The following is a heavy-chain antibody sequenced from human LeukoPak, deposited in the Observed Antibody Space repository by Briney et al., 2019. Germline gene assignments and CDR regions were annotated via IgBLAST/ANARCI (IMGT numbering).Heavy chain of an antibody. CDR2: IYYSGST. Sequence: SETLSLTCTVSGGSISSSSYYWGWIRQPPGKGLERIGSIYYSGSTYYNPSLKSRVTISVDTSKNQFSLKLSSVTAADTAVYYCARGDSSSWYSNRFDPWGQGTLVTVSS. CDR1: GGSISSSSYY. V-gene: IGHV4-39*01. J-gene: IGHJ5*02. CDR3: ARGDSSSWYSNRFDP. D-gene: IGHD6-13*01.